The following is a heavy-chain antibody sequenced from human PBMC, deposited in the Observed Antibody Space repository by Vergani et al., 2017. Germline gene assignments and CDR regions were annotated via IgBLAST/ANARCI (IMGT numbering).Heavy chain of an antibody. J-gene: IGHJ6*03. V-gene: IGHV4-34*01. CDR3: ARVQELYDFWSGYRVRYYYYMDV. D-gene: IGHD3-3*01. CDR1: GGSFSGYY. CDR2: ITHSGRT. Sequence: QVQLQQWGAGLLKPSETLSLTCAVYGGSFSGYYWSWFRQPPGKGLECIGEITHSGRTNFNPSLKSRVTISVATAKNQFSLKLSSVTAADTAVYYCARVQELYDFWSGYRVRYYYYMDVWGK.